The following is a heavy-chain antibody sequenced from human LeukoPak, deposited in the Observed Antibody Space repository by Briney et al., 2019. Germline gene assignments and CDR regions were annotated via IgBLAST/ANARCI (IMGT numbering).Heavy chain of an antibody. CDR2: IKHDGSEK. J-gene: IGHJ4*02. CDR3: ARHRDTYFDY. Sequence: AGGSLRLSCAASGFTFSSYWMTWVRQAPGKGLEWVANIKHDGSEKYYVDSVRGRFTISRDNAENSLYLQMNSLSAEDTAVYSCARHRDTYFDYWGQGTLVTVSS. CDR1: GFTFSSYW. V-gene: IGHV3-7*01. D-gene: IGHD5-24*01.